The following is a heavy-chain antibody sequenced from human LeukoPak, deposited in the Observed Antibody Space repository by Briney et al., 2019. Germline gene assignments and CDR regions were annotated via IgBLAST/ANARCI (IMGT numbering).Heavy chain of an antibody. Sequence: GASVKVSCKASGYTFTSYFIHWVRQAPGQGLEWVGIINPSGGSPKYAQRFQGGVTMTTDTSTSTVYMEVSGLRYDDTAVYYCARGSYYDKFDYWGQGTLVTVSS. D-gene: IGHD3-9*01. CDR2: INPSGGSP. CDR1: GYTFTSYF. J-gene: IGHJ4*02. V-gene: IGHV1-46*01. CDR3: ARGSYYDKFDY.